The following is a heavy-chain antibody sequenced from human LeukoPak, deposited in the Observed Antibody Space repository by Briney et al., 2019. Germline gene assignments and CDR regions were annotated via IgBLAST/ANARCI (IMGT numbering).Heavy chain of an antibody. J-gene: IGHJ3*02. Sequence: SVKVSCKASGYTFTSYGISWVRQAPGQGLEWMGGIIPIFGTANYAQKFQGRVTITTDESTSTAYMELSSLRSEDTAVYYCARGKYNWNYLDAFDIWGQGTMVTVSS. V-gene: IGHV1-69*05. CDR3: ARGKYNWNYLDAFDI. D-gene: IGHD1-7*01. CDR1: GYTFTSYG. CDR2: IIPIFGTA.